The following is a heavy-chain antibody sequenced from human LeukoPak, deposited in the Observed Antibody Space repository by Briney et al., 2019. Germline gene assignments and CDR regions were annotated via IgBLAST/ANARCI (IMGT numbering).Heavy chain of an antibody. CDR1: GFTFSSYS. CDR3: ARGRGAQMATIFDY. J-gene: IGHJ4*02. V-gene: IGHV3-21*01. CDR2: ISSSSSYI. Sequence: PGGSLRPSCAASGFTFSSYSMNWVRQAPGKGLEWVSSISSSSSYIYYADSVKGRFTISRDNAKNSLYLQMNSLRAEDTAVYYCARGRGAQMATIFDYWGQGTLVTVSS. D-gene: IGHD5-24*01.